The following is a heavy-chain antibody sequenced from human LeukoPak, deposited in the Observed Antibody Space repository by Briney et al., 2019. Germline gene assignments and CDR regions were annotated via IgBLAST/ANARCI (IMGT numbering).Heavy chain of an antibody. J-gene: IGHJ4*02. CDR2: IKSDGSST. CDR3: ARGGEDYGSLLGY. CDR1: GFSFNTYW. Sequence: GGSLRLFSAASGFSFNTYWMHWVRQPPGKGLVWVSRIKSDGSSTSYADSVKGRFTISRDNAKNTLYLQMNSLRAEDTAVYYCARGGEDYGSLLGYWGQGTLVTVSS. V-gene: IGHV3-74*01. D-gene: IGHD4-17*01.